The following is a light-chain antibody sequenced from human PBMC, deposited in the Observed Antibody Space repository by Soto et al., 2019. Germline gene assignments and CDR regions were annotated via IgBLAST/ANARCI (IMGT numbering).Light chain of an antibody. V-gene: IGKV3-20*01. J-gene: IGKJ1*01. Sequence: EIVLTQSPGTLSLSPGERATLSCRASQSVSSSYLAWYQQRPGQAPRLLMNGASSRATGIPDRFSGSGSGTDFTLTISRLEPEDFAVYYCQQYDTSPRTFGQGTKVDI. CDR1: QSVSSSY. CDR2: GAS. CDR3: QQYDTSPRT.